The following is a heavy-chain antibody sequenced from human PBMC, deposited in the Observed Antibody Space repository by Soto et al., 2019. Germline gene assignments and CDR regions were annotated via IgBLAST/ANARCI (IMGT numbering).Heavy chain of an antibody. D-gene: IGHD4-17*01. V-gene: IGHV3-64D*08. J-gene: IGHJ6*02. CDR3: VKDPAFVSVTGYYYYYGMDV. CDR1: GFTFSSYA. Sequence: GGSLRLSCSASGFTFSSYAMHWVRQAPGKGLEYVSAISSNGGSTYYADSVKGRFTISRDNSKNTLYLQMSSLRAEDTAVYYCVKDPAFVSVTGYYYYYGMDVWGQGTTVTVSS. CDR2: ISSNGGST.